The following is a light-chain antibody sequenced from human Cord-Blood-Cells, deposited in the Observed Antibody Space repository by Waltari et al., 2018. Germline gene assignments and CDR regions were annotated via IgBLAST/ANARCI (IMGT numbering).Light chain of an antibody. Sequence: EIVWTQSPATLSLSPGESATLSCRASQSVSSYLAWYQQKPGQAPRLLIYDASNRATGIPARFSGSGSGTDFTLTISSLEPEDFAVYYCQQRSNWPLTFGGGTKVEIK. J-gene: IGKJ4*01. CDR1: QSVSSY. CDR2: DAS. CDR3: QQRSNWPLT. V-gene: IGKV3-11*01.